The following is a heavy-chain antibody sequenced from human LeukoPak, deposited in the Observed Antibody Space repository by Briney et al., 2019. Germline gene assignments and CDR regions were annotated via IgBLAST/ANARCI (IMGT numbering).Heavy chain of an antibody. CDR2: FDPEDGET. V-gene: IGHV1-24*01. CDR1: GYTLTELS. J-gene: IGHJ4*02. Sequence: ASVKVSCKVSGYTLTELSMHWVRQAPGKGLEWMGGFDPEDGETIYAQKFQGRVTMTEDTSTDTAYMELSSLRSEDTAVYYCATGLISSGWLFDYWGQGTLFTVSS. D-gene: IGHD6-19*01. CDR3: ATGLISSGWLFDY.